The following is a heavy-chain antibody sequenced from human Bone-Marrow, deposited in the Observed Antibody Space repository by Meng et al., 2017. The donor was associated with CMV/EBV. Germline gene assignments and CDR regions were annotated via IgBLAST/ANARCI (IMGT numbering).Heavy chain of an antibody. CDR3: ARLTVVVPAAISWFDP. D-gene: IGHD2-2*01. CDR2: IYPGDSDT. CDR1: GYSFTSYW. J-gene: IGHJ5*02. Sequence: KVSCKGSGYSFTSYWIGWVRQMPGKGLEWMGIIYPGDSDTRYSPSFQGQVTISADKSISTAYLQWSSLKASDTAMYYCARLTVVVPAAISWFDPWGQGTLVTCYS. V-gene: IGHV5-51*01.